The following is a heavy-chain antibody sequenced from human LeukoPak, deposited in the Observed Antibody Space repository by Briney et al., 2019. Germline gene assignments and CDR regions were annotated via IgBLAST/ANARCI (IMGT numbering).Heavy chain of an antibody. D-gene: IGHD2-15*01. J-gene: IGHJ4*02. CDR1: GFIFSDYW. Sequence: GGSLRLSCAGPGFIFSDYWMNWVRQAPGKGLEWVSSISSSSSYIYYADSVKGRFTISRDNAKNSLYLQMNSLRAEDTAVYYCARDYCSGGSCFDYWGQGTLVTVSS. CDR2: ISSSSSYI. CDR3: ARDYCSGGSCFDY. V-gene: IGHV3-21*01.